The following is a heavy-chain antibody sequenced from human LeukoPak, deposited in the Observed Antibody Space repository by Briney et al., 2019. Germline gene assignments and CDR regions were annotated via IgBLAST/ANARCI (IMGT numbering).Heavy chain of an antibody. CDR3: ATEGYSGSPYDS. Sequence: SVKVSCKASGGTFSTSVITWVRQAPGQGLKWMGGIIPSLGTPSYAQDFEGRVTITADESASTAYIELSSLTSDDTAVYYCATEGYSGSPYDSWGQGTLVTVSS. V-gene: IGHV1-69*01. CDR2: IIPSLGTP. D-gene: IGHD3-10*01. J-gene: IGHJ4*02. CDR1: GGTFSTSV.